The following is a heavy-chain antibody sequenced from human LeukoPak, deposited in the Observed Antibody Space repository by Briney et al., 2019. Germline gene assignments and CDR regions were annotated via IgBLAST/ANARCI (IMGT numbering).Heavy chain of an antibody. D-gene: IGHD3-3*01. Sequence: ASVKVSCKASGYTFTGYYMHWVRQAPGQGLEWMGWINPNSGGTNYAQKFRGRVTMTRDTSISTAYMELSRLRSDDTAVYYCATDPRTTVFGTFRYYYMDVWGEGTTVAVSS. J-gene: IGHJ6*03. CDR1: GYTFTGYY. CDR3: ATDPRTTVFGTFRYYYMDV. V-gene: IGHV1-2*02. CDR2: INPNSGGT.